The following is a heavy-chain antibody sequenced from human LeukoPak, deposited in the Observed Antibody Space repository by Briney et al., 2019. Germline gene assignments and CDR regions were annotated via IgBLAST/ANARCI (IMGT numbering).Heavy chain of an antibody. J-gene: IGHJ4*02. CDR1: GFTFTTYS. CDR3: ARVRESDYVDYAPFDY. V-gene: IGHV3-21*01. Sequence: GGSLRPSCAGAGFTFTTYSMSWVRQAPGRGLEWVSSISSSSSHMYYADSLKGRFTISRDNAKNSLYLQMNSLRAEDTAVYFCARVRESDYVDYAPFDYWGQGTLVTVSS. CDR2: ISSSSSHM. D-gene: IGHD4-17*01.